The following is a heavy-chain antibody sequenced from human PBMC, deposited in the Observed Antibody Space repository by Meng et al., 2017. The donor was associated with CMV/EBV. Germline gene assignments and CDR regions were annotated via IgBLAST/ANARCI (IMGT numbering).Heavy chain of an antibody. CDR1: GNTFTSYD. Sequence: KAYGNTFTSYDIKWVRQATGKGREWMGWMNHNSGNTSYEQKFQGRVTITRNTSISTAYMELSSLRSEDTAVYYCARGDYDFWSGYTDWGQGTLVTVSS. J-gene: IGHJ4*02. CDR2: MNHNSGNT. D-gene: IGHD3-3*01. V-gene: IGHV1-8*03. CDR3: ARGDYDFWSGYTD.